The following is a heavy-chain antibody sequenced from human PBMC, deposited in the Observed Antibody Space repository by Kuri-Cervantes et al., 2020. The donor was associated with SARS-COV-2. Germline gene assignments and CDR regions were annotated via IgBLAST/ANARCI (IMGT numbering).Heavy chain of an antibody. Sequence: GESLKISCAASGFTFFSYAMHWVRQAPGKGLEWVSSISSSSSYIYYADSVKGRFTISRDNAKNSLYLQMNSLRAEDTAVYYCARDSGSDYWGQGTLVTVSS. V-gene: IGHV3-21*01. D-gene: IGHD3-10*01. CDR2: ISSSSSYI. CDR1: GFTFFSYA. J-gene: IGHJ4*02. CDR3: ARDSGSDY.